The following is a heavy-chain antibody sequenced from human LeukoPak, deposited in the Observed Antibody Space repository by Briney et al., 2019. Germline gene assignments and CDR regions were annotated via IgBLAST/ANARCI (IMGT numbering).Heavy chain of an antibody. D-gene: IGHD3-22*01. CDR3: ARGCYGGSCYPVPDY. CDR2: IYPGDSDT. J-gene: IGHJ4*02. CDR1: GYSFTTYW. Sequence: RGESLKISCKGSGYSFTTYWIGWVRQMPGKGLEWMGIIYPGDSDTTYSPSFQGQVTISADKSISTAYLQWSSLKASDTAIYYCARGCYGGSCYPVPDYWGQGTLVTVSS. V-gene: IGHV5-51*01.